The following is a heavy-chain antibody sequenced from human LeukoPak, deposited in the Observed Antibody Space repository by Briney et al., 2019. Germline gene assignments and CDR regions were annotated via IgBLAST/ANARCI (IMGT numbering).Heavy chain of an antibody. CDR1: GGSLSSGGYA. J-gene: IGHJ4*02. Sequence: SETLSLTCAVSGGSLSSGGYAWSWLPQPPGKGLEWIGYIYHSGSTYYNPSLKSRVTISVDRSKNQFSLKLSAVTAADTAVYYCARGSRIAAAALDYWGQGTMVTVSS. CDR3: ARGSRIAAAALDY. V-gene: IGHV4-30-2*01. CDR2: IYHSGST. D-gene: IGHD6-13*01.